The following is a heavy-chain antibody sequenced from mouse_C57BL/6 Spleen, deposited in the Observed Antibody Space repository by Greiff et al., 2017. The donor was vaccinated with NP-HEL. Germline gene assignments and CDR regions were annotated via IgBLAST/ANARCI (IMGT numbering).Heavy chain of an antibody. CDR3: ARSSDYGSFAMDY. V-gene: IGHV1-72*01. Sequence: QVQLQQPGAELVKPGASVKLSCKASGYTFTSYWMHWVKQRPGRGLEWIGRIDPNGGGTKYNEKFKSKATLTVDKPSSTGYMQLSSLTSKDSAVYYCARSSDYGSFAMDYWGQGTSVTVSS. CDR1: GYTFTSYW. CDR2: IDPNGGGT. J-gene: IGHJ4*01. D-gene: IGHD1-1*01.